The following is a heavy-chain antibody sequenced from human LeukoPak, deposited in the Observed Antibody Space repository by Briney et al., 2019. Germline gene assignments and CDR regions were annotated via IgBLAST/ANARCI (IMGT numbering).Heavy chain of an antibody. CDR2: IGTAGDA. V-gene: IGHV3-13*01. Sequence: QAGGSLRLSCAASGFTFSSYDMHWVRQATGKGLEWVSAIGTAGDAYYPGSVKGRFTISRENAKNSLYLQMNSLRAGDTAVYYCARSAPYCSGGSCYPKNFDYWGQGTLVTVSS. D-gene: IGHD2-15*01. CDR3: ARSAPYCSGGSCYPKNFDY. J-gene: IGHJ4*02. CDR1: GFTFSSYD.